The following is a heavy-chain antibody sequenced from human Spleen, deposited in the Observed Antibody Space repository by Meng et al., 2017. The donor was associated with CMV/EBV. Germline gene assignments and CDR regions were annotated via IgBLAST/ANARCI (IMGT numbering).Heavy chain of an antibody. CDR2: VYYDGRT. D-gene: IGHD6-13*01. V-gene: IGHV4-59*01. J-gene: IGHJ4*02. Sequence: SETLSLTCSVSGGSIGRSYWSWIRQPPGKGLEWIGYVYYDGRTNYNPSLKSRVTISGDTSKNQFSLRLNSVTAADTAVYYCARTIAAAAHYLDYWGQGALVTVSS. CDR1: GGSIGRSY. CDR3: ARTIAAAAHYLDY.